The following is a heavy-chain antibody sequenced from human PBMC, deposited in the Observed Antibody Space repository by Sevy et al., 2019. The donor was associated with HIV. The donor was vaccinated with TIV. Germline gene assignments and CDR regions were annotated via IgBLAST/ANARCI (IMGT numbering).Heavy chain of an antibody. CDR3: ARDSQGWELRSAFDI. CDR2: ISSSSSYI. J-gene: IGHJ3*02. CDR1: GFTFSSYS. Sequence: GGSLRLSCAASGFTFSSYSMNWVRQAPGKGLEWVSSISSSSSYIYYADSLKGRFTISRDNAKNSLYLQMNSLRAEDTAVYYCARDSQGWELRSAFDIWGQGTMVTVSS. V-gene: IGHV3-21*01. D-gene: IGHD1-26*01.